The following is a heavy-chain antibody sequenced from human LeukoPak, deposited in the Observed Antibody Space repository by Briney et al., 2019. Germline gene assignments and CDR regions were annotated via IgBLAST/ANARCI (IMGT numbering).Heavy chain of an antibody. V-gene: IGHV3-30-3*01. J-gene: IGHJ4*02. CDR2: ISYDGSNK. CDR3: AKEVGAFDY. CDR1: GFTFSSYA. D-gene: IGHD1-26*01. Sequence: GRSLRLSCAASGFTFSSYAMHWVRQAPGKGLEWVAVISYDGSNKYYADSVKGRFTISRDNSKNTLYLQMNSLRLEDTALYYCAKEVGAFDYWGQGTLVTVSS.